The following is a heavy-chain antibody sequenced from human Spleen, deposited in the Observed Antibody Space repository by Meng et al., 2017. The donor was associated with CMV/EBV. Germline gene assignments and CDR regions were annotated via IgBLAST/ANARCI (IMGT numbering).Heavy chain of an antibody. CDR1: GGSISSSSYY. Sequence: SETLSLTCTVSGGSISSSSYYWSWIRQPPGKGLEWIGYIYYSGSTNYNPSLKSRVTISVDTSKNQFSLKLSSVTAADTAVYYCARLSVSQSVNFDYWGQGTLVTVSS. CDR2: IYYSGST. D-gene: IGHD4-17*01. CDR3: ARLSVSQSVNFDY. J-gene: IGHJ4*02. V-gene: IGHV4-61*05.